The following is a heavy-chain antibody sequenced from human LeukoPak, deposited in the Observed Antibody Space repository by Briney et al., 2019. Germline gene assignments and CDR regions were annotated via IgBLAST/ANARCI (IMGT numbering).Heavy chain of an antibody. V-gene: IGHV4-34*01. D-gene: IGHD2-2*01. CDR2: INHSGST. J-gene: IGHJ4*02. CDR1: GGSFSGYY. CDR3: ARRAKDIVVVPAATTPFDY. Sequence: ASETLSLTCAVYGGSFSGYYWSWIRQPPGKGLEWIGEINHSGSTNYNPSLKSRVTISVDTSKNQSSLKLSSVTAADTAVYYCARRAKDIVVVPAATTPFDYWGQGTLVTVSS.